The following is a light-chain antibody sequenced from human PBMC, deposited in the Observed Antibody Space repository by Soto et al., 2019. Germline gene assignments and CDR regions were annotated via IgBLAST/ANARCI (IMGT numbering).Light chain of an antibody. CDR3: QQYGSSLLT. J-gene: IGKJ3*01. Sequence: EIVLTQSPGTLSLSPGERATLSCRASQSVSSSYLAWYQQKPGQAPRLLIYGASSRATGIPDRFSGSGSGTDFTLTISGLEPEDFAVYYCQQYGSSLLTFGPGTKVDIK. V-gene: IGKV3-20*01. CDR2: GAS. CDR1: QSVSSSY.